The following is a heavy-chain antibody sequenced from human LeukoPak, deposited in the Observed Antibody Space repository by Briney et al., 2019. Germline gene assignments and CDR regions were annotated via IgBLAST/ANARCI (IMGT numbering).Heavy chain of an antibody. CDR3: ARDTYDFWSGYLGWFDP. CDR1: GGTFSSYA. J-gene: IGHJ5*02. D-gene: IGHD3-3*01. Sequence: GSSVTVSCKASGGTFSSYAISWVRQAPGQGLEWMGRIIPIFGTANYAQKFQGRVTITTDESTSTAYMELSSLRSEDTAVYYCARDTYDFWSGYLGWFDPWGQGTLVTVSS. CDR2: IIPIFGTA. V-gene: IGHV1-69*05.